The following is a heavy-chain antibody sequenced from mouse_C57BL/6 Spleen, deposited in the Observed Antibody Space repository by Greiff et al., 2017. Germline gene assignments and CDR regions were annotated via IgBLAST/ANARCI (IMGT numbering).Heavy chain of an antibody. Sequence: EVMLVESEGGLVQPGSSMKLSCTASGFTFSDYYMAWVRQVPEKGLEWVANINYDGSSTYYMDSLKRRFIISRDNAMNMLYLQMSSLKSEDTATYYCARDQGGYSNPYAMDYWGQGTSVTVSS. CDR2: INYDGSST. D-gene: IGHD2-5*01. CDR1: GFTFSDYY. CDR3: ARDQGGYSNPYAMDY. V-gene: IGHV5-16*01. J-gene: IGHJ4*01.